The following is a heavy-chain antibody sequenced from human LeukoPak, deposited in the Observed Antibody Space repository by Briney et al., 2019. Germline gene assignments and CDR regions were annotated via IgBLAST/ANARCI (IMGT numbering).Heavy chain of an antibody. D-gene: IGHD3-3*01. V-gene: IGHV4-34*01. CDR2: INHSGST. CDR1: GGSFSGCY. CDR3: ARGLGDGNVLRFLEWLSPPYYFDY. J-gene: IGHJ4*02. Sequence: SETLSLTCAVYGGSFSGCYWSWIRQPPGKGLEWIGEINHSGSTNYNPSLKSRVTISVDTSKNQFSLKLSSVTAADTAVYYCARGLGDGNVLRFLEWLSPPYYFDYWGQGTLVTVSS.